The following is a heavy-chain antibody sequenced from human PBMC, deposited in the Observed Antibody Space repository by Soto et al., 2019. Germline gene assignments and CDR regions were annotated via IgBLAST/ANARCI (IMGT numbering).Heavy chain of an antibody. D-gene: IGHD2-2*01. CDR2: INSDGSDT. J-gene: IGHJ4*02. CDR3: VRGGEYCSSNRCPPNDY. CDR1: GFTFSNYW. Sequence: EVQLVESGGGLVQPGGSLRLSCAASGFTFSNYWMHWVRQAPGKGLVWVSRINSDGSDTSYADSVRGRFTISRDNAKNTVYLQMNNLRAEDTALYYCVRGGEYCSSNRCPPNDYWGQGTLVTVSS. V-gene: IGHV3-74*01.